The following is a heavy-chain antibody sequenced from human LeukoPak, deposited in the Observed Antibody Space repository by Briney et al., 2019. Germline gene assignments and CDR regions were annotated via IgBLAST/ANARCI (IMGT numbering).Heavy chain of an antibody. Sequence: GGSLKLSCVASGFTFSDSAMHWVRQASGKGLEWVARIRSKAGSYATEYAASVKGRFTISREDSQNTAYLQMNSLRTEDTAVYYCTGGTTVTTLDYWGQGTLVTVSS. D-gene: IGHD4-17*01. CDR2: IRSKAGSYAT. V-gene: IGHV3-73*01. CDR1: GFTFSDSA. J-gene: IGHJ4*02. CDR3: TGGTTVTTLDY.